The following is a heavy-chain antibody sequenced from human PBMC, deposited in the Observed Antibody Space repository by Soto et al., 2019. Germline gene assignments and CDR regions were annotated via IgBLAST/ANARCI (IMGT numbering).Heavy chain of an antibody. CDR2: IYYSGST. J-gene: IGHJ4*02. D-gene: IGHD3-22*01. CDR3: ARESYYDNTGYXSLDY. V-gene: IGHV4-31*03. Sequence: SETLSLTCTVSGGSISSGGYYWSWIRQHPGKGLEWIGYIYYSGSTYYNPSLKSRVTISVDKSKNQFSLRLTSVTAADTAMYYCARESYYDNTGYXSLDYWGQGTLVTVS. CDR1: GGSISSGGYY.